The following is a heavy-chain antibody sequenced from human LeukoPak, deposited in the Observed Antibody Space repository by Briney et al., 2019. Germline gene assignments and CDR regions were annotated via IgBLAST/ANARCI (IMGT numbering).Heavy chain of an antibody. Sequence: GGSLSLSCGASGFTFSSYWMGWVRQAPGKGLEWVANIQQGGSAKYYMDSVKGRFTISRDDAKSSLYLQMNSLRAEDTAVYFCARIRGDGSTFEYWGQGTLVTVSS. CDR3: ARIRGDGSTFEY. CDR1: GFTFSSYW. V-gene: IGHV3-7*01. D-gene: IGHD5-24*01. CDR2: IQQGGSAK. J-gene: IGHJ4*02.